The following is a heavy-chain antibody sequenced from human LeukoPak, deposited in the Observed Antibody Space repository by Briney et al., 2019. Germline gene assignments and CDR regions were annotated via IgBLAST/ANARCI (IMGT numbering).Heavy chain of an antibody. V-gene: IGHV3-23*01. CDR3: AKGMYYDFWSGFRY. CDR2: ISGSGGST. J-gene: IGHJ4*02. D-gene: IGHD3-3*01. Sequence: GGFLRLSCAASGFTFSSYAMSWVRQAPGKGLEWVSAISGSGGSTYYADSVKGRFTISRDNAKNSLYLQMKSLRAEDTALYYCAKGMYYDFWSGFRYWGQGTLVTVSS. CDR1: GFTFSSYA.